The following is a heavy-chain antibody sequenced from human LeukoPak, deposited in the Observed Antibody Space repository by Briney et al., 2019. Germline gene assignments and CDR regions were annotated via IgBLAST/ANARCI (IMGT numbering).Heavy chain of an antibody. D-gene: IGHD3-10*01. CDR2: ISSSSSSTI. CDR3: ARGSPYFDS. Sequence: QPGGSLRLSCAASGFTFSSYSMNWLRQAPGKGLEWVSYISSSSSSTIYYAGSVKGRFTISRDNAKNSLYLQMNSLRDEDTAVYYCARGSPYFDSWGQGTLVTVSS. CDR1: GFTFSSYS. J-gene: IGHJ4*02. V-gene: IGHV3-48*02.